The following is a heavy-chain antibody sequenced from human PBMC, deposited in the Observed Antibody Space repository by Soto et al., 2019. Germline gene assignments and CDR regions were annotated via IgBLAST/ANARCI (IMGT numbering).Heavy chain of an antibody. D-gene: IGHD5-12*01. Sequence: GGSLRLSCAASGFTFSSYSMNWVRQAPGKGLEWVSSISSSSSYIYYADSVKGRFTISRDNAKNSLYLQMNSLRAEDTAVYYCAGYSGYDRARLDYWGQGTLVTVSS. V-gene: IGHV3-21*01. CDR1: GFTFSSYS. J-gene: IGHJ4*02. CDR2: ISSSSSYI. CDR3: AGYSGYDRARLDY.